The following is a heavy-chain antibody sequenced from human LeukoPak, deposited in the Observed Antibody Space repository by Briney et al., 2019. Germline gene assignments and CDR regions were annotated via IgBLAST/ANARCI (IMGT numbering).Heavy chain of an antibody. V-gene: IGHV4-59*08. J-gene: IGHJ3*02. Sequence: SETLSLTCTVSGGSISSYYWSWIRQPPGKGLEWIGYIYYSGSTTYNPSLKSRVTISVDTSKNQFSLKLSSVTAADTAVYYCAGRGFWSRAFDIWGQGTMVTVSS. CDR2: IYYSGST. CDR3: AGRGFWSRAFDI. D-gene: IGHD3-10*01. CDR1: GGSISSYY.